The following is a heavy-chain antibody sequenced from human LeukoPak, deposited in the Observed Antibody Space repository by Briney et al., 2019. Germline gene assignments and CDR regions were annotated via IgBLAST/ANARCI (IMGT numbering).Heavy chain of an antibody. Sequence: KPSETLSLTCTVSGGSITSSNYYWGWIRQPPGKGLEWIGTIFYSGSTYYNPSLKSRVTISVDTSKNQFSLKLTSVTAADTAVYYCARGAVAFDFWGQGTLVTVSS. V-gene: IGHV4-39*07. CDR3: ARGAVAFDF. D-gene: IGHD5-12*01. J-gene: IGHJ4*02. CDR1: GGSITSSNYY. CDR2: IFYSGST.